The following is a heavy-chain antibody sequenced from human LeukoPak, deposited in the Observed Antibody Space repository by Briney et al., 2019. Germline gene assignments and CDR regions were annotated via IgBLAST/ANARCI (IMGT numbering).Heavy chain of an antibody. Sequence: SQTLSLTCTVSGGSISSGDYYWSWIRQPPGKGLEWIGSIYYSGSTYYNPSLKSRVTISVDTSKNQFSLKLSSVTAADTAVYYCAREGGYYDSSGYYLLYFDYWGQGTLVTVSS. CDR3: AREGGYYDSSGYYLLYFDY. J-gene: IGHJ4*02. CDR2: IYYSGST. D-gene: IGHD3-22*01. V-gene: IGHV4-30-4*01. CDR1: GGSISSGDYY.